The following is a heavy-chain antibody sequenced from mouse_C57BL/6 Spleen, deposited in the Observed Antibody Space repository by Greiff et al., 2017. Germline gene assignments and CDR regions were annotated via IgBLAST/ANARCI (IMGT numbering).Heavy chain of an antibody. CDR3: ARSGYYGSSYVGFAY. Sequence: VQLQQSGPELVKPGASVKMSCKASGYTFTDYNMHWVKQSHGKSLEWIGYINPNNGGTSYNQKFKGKATLTVNKSSSTAYMELRSLTSEDSAVYYCARSGYYGSSYVGFAYWGQGTLVTVSA. V-gene: IGHV1-22*01. CDR1: GYTFTDYN. CDR2: INPNNGGT. J-gene: IGHJ3*01. D-gene: IGHD1-1*01.